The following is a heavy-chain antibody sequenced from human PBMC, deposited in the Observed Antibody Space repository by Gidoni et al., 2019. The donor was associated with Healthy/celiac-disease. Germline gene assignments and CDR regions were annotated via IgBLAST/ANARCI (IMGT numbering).Heavy chain of an antibody. CDR2: IYPGDSDT. V-gene: IGHV5-51*01. CDR1: GYSFTSYW. J-gene: IGHJ4*02. Sequence: EVQLVQSGAEVNNPGASLNISCKGSGYSFTSYWIGWVLQLPGKGLEWMRIIYPGDSDTRYSPSFQGQVTTSADKAISTAYLQWSSLKASDTDMYYCSRHGHSSSSFPHYGGQGTLVTVSS. D-gene: IGHD6-6*01. CDR3: SRHGHSSSSFPHY.